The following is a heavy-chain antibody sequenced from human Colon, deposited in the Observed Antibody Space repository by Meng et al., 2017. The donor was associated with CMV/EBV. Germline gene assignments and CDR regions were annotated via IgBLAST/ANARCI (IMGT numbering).Heavy chain of an antibody. J-gene: IGHJ4*02. V-gene: IGHV4-4*07. CDR3: ARDSNLSGLAY. CDR2: VYISGNT. D-gene: IGHD3-10*01. CDR1: GASITSYY. Sequence: QVQLRGSGPVLVKPSETLSLTCTVSGASITSYYWSWIRQPAGKGLEWIGRVYISGNTNYNPSLKSRVTMSIDTSKNQLSLNIRSVTAADTAVYYCARDSNLSGLAYWGQGTLVTVSS.